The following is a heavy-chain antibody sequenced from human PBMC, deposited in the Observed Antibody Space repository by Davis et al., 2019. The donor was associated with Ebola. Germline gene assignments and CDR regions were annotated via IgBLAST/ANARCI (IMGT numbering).Heavy chain of an antibody. CDR3: ARGLYGRRLRF. CDR2: VNQSGGA. Sequence: SETLSLTCTVSGASISGSTYYWGWIRQAPGKGLEWIGEVNQSGGASYNPSLTSRVTISVDSSTNHLSLRLTSVTAADTAVYYCARGLYGRRLRFWGQGTLVTVSS. J-gene: IGHJ4*02. CDR1: GASISGSTYY. V-gene: IGHV4-39*02. D-gene: IGHD3-10*01.